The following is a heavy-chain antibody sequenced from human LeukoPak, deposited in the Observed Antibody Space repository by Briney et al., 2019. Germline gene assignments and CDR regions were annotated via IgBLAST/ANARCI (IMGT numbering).Heavy chain of an antibody. V-gene: IGHV1-24*01. CDR1: GYTLTELS. J-gene: IGHJ3*02. Sequence: ASVKVSCKVSGYTLTELSMHWVRQAPGKGLEWMGGFDPEDGETIYAQKFQGRVTMTEDTSTDTAYMELSSLRSEDTAVYYCAISSPFPQIVLQDAFDIWGQGTMVAVSS. CDR3: AISSPFPQIVLQDAFDI. CDR2: FDPEDGET. D-gene: IGHD3-10*01.